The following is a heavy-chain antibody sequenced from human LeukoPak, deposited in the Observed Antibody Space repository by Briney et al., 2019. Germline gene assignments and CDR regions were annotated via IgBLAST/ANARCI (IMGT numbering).Heavy chain of an antibody. D-gene: IGHD3-10*01. CDR2: IYTSGST. CDR1: GDSISSGSYY. CDR3: ARLYGSGSSLYFDY. V-gene: IGHV4-61*02. Sequence: PSETLSLTCTVSGDSISSGSYYWSWIRQPAGKGLEWIGRIYTSGSTNYNPSLKSRVTISVDTSKNQFSLKLSSVTAADTAVYYCARLYGSGSSLYFDYWGQGTLVTVSS. J-gene: IGHJ4*02.